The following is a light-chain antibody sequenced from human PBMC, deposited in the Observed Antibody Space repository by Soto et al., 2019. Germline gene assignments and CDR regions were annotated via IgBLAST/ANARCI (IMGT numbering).Light chain of an antibody. CDR2: GAF. V-gene: IGKV3-20*01. CDR3: QYYGNSPLT. J-gene: IGKJ1*01. CDR1: QSVSSY. Sequence: EFVLTQSPATLSLSPGERATLSCRASQSVSSYLAWYQQKPGQAPRLLIYGAFNRATGIPDRFSGGGSGTDFTLTITRLEPEDFAVYYCQYYGNSPLTFGQGTKVDIK.